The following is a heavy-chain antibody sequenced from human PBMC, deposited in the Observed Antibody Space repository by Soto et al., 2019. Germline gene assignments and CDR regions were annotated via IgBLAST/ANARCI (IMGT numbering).Heavy chain of an antibody. J-gene: IGHJ4*02. V-gene: IGHV4-34*01. D-gene: IGHD6-6*01. CDR1: GGSFSGYY. CDR2: INHSGST. CDR3: ARGGPIAAPRATCEPYDY. Sequence: NPSETLSLTCAVHGGSFSGYYWSWIRQPPGKGLEWIGEINHSGSTNYNPSLKSRVTISVDTSKNQFSLKLSSVTAADTAVYYCARGGPIAAPRATCEPYDYWGQGTLVTVSS.